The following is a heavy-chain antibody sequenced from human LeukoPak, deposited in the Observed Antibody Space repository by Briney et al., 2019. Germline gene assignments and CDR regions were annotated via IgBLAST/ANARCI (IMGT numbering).Heavy chain of an antibody. Sequence: GGSLRLSCAASGFTLSSYGMYWVRQAIRKRLQWVAVIWYDGSNKYYADSVKGRFTISRDNSKNTLYLQMNSLRAEDTAVYYCARDQVGAGAAIDYWGQGTLVTVSS. V-gene: IGHV3-33*01. CDR2: IWYDGSNK. J-gene: IGHJ4*02. D-gene: IGHD1-26*01. CDR1: GFTLSSYG. CDR3: ARDQVGAGAAIDY.